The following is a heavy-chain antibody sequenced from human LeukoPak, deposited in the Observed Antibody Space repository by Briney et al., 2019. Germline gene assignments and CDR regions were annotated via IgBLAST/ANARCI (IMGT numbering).Heavy chain of an antibody. CDR2: IASSGRNT. D-gene: IGHD5-24*01. Sequence: GGSLRLSCAASGFTVSSNYMSWVRQAPGKGLEWVSLIASSGRNTYYTDSVRGRFTISRDNSKKTLSLQMNSLRVEDTAIYYCAKDIQLSAWGLGAMVTVSS. V-gene: IGHV3-23*01. CDR3: AKDIQLSA. CDR1: GFTVSSNY. J-gene: IGHJ3*01.